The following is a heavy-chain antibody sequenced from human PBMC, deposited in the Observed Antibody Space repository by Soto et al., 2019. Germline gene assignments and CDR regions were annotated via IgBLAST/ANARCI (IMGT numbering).Heavy chain of an antibody. CDR1: GYSFTSYW. J-gene: IGHJ3*02. Sequence: GESLKICCKGSGYSFTSYWIAWVRQMPGKGLEWMGIIYPGDSDTRYSPSFQGQVTISADKSTTTAYLQWSTLKASDTAMYYCARENIEAGSPDAFDIWGQGTMVTVSS. D-gene: IGHD6-13*01. V-gene: IGHV5-51*01. CDR3: ARENIEAGSPDAFDI. CDR2: IYPGDSDT.